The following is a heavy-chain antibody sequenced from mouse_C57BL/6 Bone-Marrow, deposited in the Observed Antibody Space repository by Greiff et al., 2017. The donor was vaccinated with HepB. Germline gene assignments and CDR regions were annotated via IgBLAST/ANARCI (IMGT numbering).Heavy chain of an antibody. J-gene: IGHJ4*01. CDR1: GYTFTSYW. D-gene: IGHD2-5*01. CDR2: LDPSDSYT. Sequence: QVQLKQSGAELVKPGASVKLSCKASGYTFTSYWMQWVKQRPGQGLEWIGELDPSDSYTNYNQKFKGKATLTVDTSSSTAYMQLSSLTSEDSAVYYCARLLYYSNSGMDYWGQGTSVTVSS. V-gene: IGHV1-50*01. CDR3: ARLLYYSNSGMDY.